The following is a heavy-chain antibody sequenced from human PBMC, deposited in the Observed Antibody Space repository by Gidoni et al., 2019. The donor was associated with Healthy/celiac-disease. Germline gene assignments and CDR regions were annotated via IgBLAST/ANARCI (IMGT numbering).Heavy chain of an antibody. D-gene: IGHD2-2*01. V-gene: IGHV3-15*01. Sequence: EAQQVESGGGLVKPGGSLRLACAASGVTHSNGRRMGVRQSPGKGLEWVGRIKSKTDGGTTDYAAPVKGRFTISRDDSKNTLYLQMNSLKTEDTAVYYCTRVQYCSSTSCYGSAYGMDVWGQGTTVTVSS. CDR2: IKSKTDGGTT. J-gene: IGHJ6*02. CDR3: TRVQYCSSTSCYGSAYGMDV. CDR1: GVTHSNGR.